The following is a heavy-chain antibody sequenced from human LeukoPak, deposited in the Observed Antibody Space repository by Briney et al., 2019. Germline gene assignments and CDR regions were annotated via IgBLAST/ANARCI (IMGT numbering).Heavy chain of an antibody. CDR1: GYIFTRLY. D-gene: IGHD2-2*01. CDR2: INPDTGGT. V-gene: IGHV1-2*02. J-gene: IGHJ4*02. CDR3: ALQRGTSPHDY. Sequence: ASVKVSCKASGYIFTRLYIHWVRQAPGQGLQWMGWINPDTGGTKYSENFQGRVTMTRATSISTAYMELSSLTSDDTAVYYCALQRGTSPHDYWGQGTLVTVSS.